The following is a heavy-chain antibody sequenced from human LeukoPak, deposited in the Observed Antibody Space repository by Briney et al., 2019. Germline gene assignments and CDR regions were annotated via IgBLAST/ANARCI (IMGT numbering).Heavy chain of an antibody. CDR3: ARHYWGVYDFFDF. CDR1: GFTVSSSY. V-gene: IGHV3-53*01. D-gene: IGHD5/OR15-5a*01. J-gene: IGHJ4*02. Sequence: GGSLRLSCAASGFTVSSSYMNWVRQAPGKGLEWVSIINSGGSTYYADSVKGRFTISRDNSKNTLYLQMNNLRAEDTAIYYCARHYWGVYDFFDFWGQGTLVTVSS. CDR2: INSGGST.